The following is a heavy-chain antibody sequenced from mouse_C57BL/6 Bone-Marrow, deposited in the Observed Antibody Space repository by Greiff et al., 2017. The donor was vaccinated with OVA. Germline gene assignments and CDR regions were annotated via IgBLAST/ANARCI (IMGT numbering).Heavy chain of an antibody. J-gene: IGHJ3*01. D-gene: IGHD1-1*01. CDR3: ARGRDYGSSYWFAY. CDR1: DSEVFPIAY. Sequence: VQLQQSGSELRSPGSSVKLSCKDFDSEVFPIAYMSWVRQKPGHGFEWIGGILPSIGRTIYGEKFEDKATLDADTLSNTAYLELNSLTSEDSAIYYCARGRDYGSSYWFAYWGQGTLVTVSA. CDR2: ILPSIGRT. V-gene: IGHV15-2*01.